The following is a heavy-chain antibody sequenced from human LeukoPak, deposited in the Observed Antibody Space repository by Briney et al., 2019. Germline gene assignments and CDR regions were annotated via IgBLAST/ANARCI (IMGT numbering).Heavy chain of an antibody. V-gene: IGHV5-51*01. CDR1: GYIFINYW. Sequence: GGSLRLSCAASGYIFINYWIGWVRQVPGKGLDWMGLIHPGDSDTGYSPSFQGQVTISVDKSITTAYLQWSSLQASDTAMYFCARVVVVTATHWYFDLWGRGSLVTVFS. CDR2: IHPGDSDT. D-gene: IGHD2-21*02. J-gene: IGHJ2*01. CDR3: ARVVVVTATHWYFDL.